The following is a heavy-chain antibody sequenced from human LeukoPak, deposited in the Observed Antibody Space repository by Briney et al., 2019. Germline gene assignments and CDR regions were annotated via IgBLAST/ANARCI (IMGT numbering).Heavy chain of an antibody. D-gene: IGHD3-3*01. CDR1: GFTFSSYA. J-gene: IGHJ4*02. V-gene: IGHV3-23*01. CDR3: AKDLESITIFGVVWEYFDY. Sequence: PGGSLRLSCAASGFTFSSYAMSWVRQAPGKGLEWVSAISGSGGSTYYADSVKGRFTISRDNSKNTLYLQMNSLRAEDTAVYYCAKDLESITIFGVVWEYFDYWGQGTLVTVSS. CDR2: ISGSGGST.